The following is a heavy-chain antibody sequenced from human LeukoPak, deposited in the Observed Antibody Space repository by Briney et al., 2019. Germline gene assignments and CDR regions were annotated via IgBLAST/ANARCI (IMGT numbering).Heavy chain of an antibody. CDR2: ISPDGSYT. J-gene: IGHJ4*02. V-gene: IGHV3-11*05. D-gene: IGHD5/OR15-5a*01. Sequence: NPGGSLRLSCAGSGFIFSDFYINWIRQSPGKGLEWLAYISPDGSYTSYGDSVKGRFVISRDNAKNSVSLQVNSLRVEDTAVYFCASDQVSGVFDYWGQGARVTVS. CDR3: ASDQVSGVFDY. CDR1: GFIFSDFY.